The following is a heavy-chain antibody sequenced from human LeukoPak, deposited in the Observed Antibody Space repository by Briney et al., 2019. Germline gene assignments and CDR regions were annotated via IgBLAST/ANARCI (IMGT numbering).Heavy chain of an antibody. CDR3: TLAYYYDSSGEFDY. Sequence: PGGSLRLSCAASGFTFSNAWMNWVRQAPGKGLEWVGRIKSKTDGGTTDYAAPVKGRFTISRDDSKNTLYLQMNSLKTEDTAVYYCTLAYYYDSSGEFDYWGQGTLVTVSS. CDR1: GFTFSNAW. J-gene: IGHJ4*02. V-gene: IGHV3-15*07. D-gene: IGHD3-22*01. CDR2: IKSKTDGGTT.